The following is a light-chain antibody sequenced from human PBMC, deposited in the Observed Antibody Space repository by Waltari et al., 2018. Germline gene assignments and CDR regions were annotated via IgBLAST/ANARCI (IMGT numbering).Light chain of an antibody. CDR1: KLGDKY. V-gene: IGLV3-1*01. J-gene: IGLJ2*01. Sequence: YELTQPLSVSVSPGQTASITCSGDKLGDKYAYWYQQKPGQSPVLVIYQHNKRPSGIPERFSGSNSGNTATLTISGTQAMDEADYYCQAWDRTTVVFGGGTKLTVL. CDR2: QHN. CDR3: QAWDRTTVV.